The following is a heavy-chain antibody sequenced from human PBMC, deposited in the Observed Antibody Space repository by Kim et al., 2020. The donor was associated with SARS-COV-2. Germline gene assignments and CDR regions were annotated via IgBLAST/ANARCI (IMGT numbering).Heavy chain of an antibody. CDR3: ARHYDYYDSSGYYYYYGMDV. Sequence: SETLSLTCTVSGGSISSYYWSWIRQPPGKGLEWIGYIYYSGSTNYNPSLKSRVTISVDTSKNQFSLKLSSVTAADTAVYYCARHYDYYDSSGYYYYYGMDVWGQGTTVTVSS. V-gene: IGHV4-59*08. J-gene: IGHJ6*02. CDR1: GGSISSYY. CDR2: IYYSGST. D-gene: IGHD3-22*01.